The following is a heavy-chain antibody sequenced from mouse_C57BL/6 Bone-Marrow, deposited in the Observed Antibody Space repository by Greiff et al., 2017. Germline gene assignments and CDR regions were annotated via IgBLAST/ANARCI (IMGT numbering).Heavy chain of an antibody. CDR2: IRNKANNHAT. V-gene: IGHV6-6*01. Sequence: EVQGVESGGGLVQPGGSMKLSCAASGFTFSDAWMDWVRQSPGKGLEWVAEIRNKANNHATYYAESVKGRFTISRDDSKSSVYLQLNSVRTEDTGIYYCTRSGYRWRIDVWGTGTTVTVSS. CDR1: GFTFSDAW. CDR3: TRSGYRWRIDV. D-gene: IGHD2-2*01. J-gene: IGHJ1*03.